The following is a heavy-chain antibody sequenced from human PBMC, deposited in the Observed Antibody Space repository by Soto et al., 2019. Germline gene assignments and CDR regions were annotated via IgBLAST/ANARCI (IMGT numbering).Heavy chain of an antibody. Sequence: PRGSLRLGCAASGFTVSSYAMTWVRQAPGKGLECVSAISSVGTSPYYADSVKGRFTIPRDNSKNTLYLQMNSLKAEDTAVYYCAKVRAVGYYYGMDVWGRGTTVTVSS. D-gene: IGHD1-26*01. CDR2: ISSVGTSP. CDR1: GFTVSSYA. J-gene: IGHJ6*02. CDR3: AKVRAVGYYYGMDV. V-gene: IGHV3-23*01.